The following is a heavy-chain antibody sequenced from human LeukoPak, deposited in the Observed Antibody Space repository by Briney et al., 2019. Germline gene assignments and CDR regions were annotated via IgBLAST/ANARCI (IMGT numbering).Heavy chain of an antibody. CDR3: ATLGDYYDSSGPQDY. D-gene: IGHD3-22*01. Sequence: SETLSLTCTVSGGSLSSYYWSWIRQPPGKGLEWIGYIYYSGSTNYNPSLKSRVTISVDTSKNQFSLKLSSVTAADTAVYYCATLGDYYDSSGPQDYWGQGTLVTVSS. J-gene: IGHJ4*02. CDR1: GGSLSSYY. V-gene: IGHV4-59*08. CDR2: IYYSGST.